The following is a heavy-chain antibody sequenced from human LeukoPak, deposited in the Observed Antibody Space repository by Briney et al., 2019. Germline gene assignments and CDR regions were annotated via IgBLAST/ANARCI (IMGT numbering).Heavy chain of an antibody. CDR3: AIHYVRLYDSSGYFY. D-gene: IGHD3-22*01. CDR1: GYTFTSYD. V-gene: IGHV1-46*01. CDR2: INPSGGST. J-gene: IGHJ4*02. Sequence: ASVKVSCKASGYTFTSYDINWVRQATGQGLEWMGIINPSGGSTSYAQKFQGRVTMTRDTSTSTVYMELSSLRSEDTAVYYCAIHYVRLYDSSGYFYWGQGTLVTVSS.